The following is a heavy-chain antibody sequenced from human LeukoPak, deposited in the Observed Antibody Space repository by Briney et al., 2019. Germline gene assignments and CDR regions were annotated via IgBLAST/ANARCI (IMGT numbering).Heavy chain of an antibody. D-gene: IGHD5-12*01. CDR2: ISSSGSTI. J-gene: IGHJ6*02. V-gene: IGHV3-11*01. Sequence: GGSLRLSCAASGFTFSDYYMSWIRQAPGKGLEWVSYISSSGSTIYYADSVKGRFTISRDNAKNSLYLQMNSLRAEDTAVYYCARPRGSGYDSPYYYYGMDVWGQGTTVTVSS. CDR1: GFTFSDYY. CDR3: ARPRGSGYDSPYYYYGMDV.